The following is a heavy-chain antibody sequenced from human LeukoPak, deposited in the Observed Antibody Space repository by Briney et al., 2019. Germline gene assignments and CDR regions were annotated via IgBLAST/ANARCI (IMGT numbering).Heavy chain of an antibody. CDR1: GYTFTGYY. D-gene: IGHD5-12*01. J-gene: IGHJ4*02. V-gene: IGHV1-2*04. CDR2: INPKSGGT. Sequence: ASVKVSCKASGYTFTGYYIHWVRQAPGQGLEWMGWINPKSGGTNYAQKLQGWVTMTRDTSISTAYMELSRLRSDDTAVYYCARDSGSGYDFVSGSFDYWGQGTLVTVSS. CDR3: ARDSGSGYDFVSGSFDY.